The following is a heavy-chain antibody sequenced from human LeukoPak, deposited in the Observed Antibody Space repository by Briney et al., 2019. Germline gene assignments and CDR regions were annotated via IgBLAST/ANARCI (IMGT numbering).Heavy chain of an antibody. CDR1: GFTFSSYW. Sequence: GGSLRLSCAASGFTFSSYWMHWVRQAPGKGLVWVSRINSDGGSTSYADSVRGRFTISRDNAKNTLYLQMNSLRTEDTALYYCAKDMSPFIVGATTGAFDIWGQGTMVIVSS. D-gene: IGHD1-26*01. J-gene: IGHJ3*02. CDR2: INSDGGST. CDR3: AKDMSPFIVGATTGAFDI. V-gene: IGHV3-74*01.